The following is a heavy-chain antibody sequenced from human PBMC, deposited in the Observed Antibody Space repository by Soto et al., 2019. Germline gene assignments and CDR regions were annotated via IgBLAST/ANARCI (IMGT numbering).Heavy chain of an antibody. CDR3: ARDPHYGGNRWDAFDI. CDR1: GDSVSSNSAA. V-gene: IGHV6-1*01. CDR2: TYYRSKWYN. J-gene: IGHJ3*02. Sequence: PSQTLSLTCAISGDSVSSNSAAWNWIRQSPSRGLEWLGRTYYRSKWYNDYAVSVKSRITINPDTSKNQFSLQLNSVTPEDTAVYYCARDPHYGGNRWDAFDIWCQGTMVTVSS. D-gene: IGHD4-17*01.